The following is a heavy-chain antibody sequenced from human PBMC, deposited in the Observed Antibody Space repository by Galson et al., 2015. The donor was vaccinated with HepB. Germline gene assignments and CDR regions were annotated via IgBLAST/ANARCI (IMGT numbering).Heavy chain of an antibody. CDR3: ARARSTGYFDWLLPHYFDY. CDR1: GGSISSGGYY. J-gene: IGHJ4*02. D-gene: IGHD3-9*01. Sequence: TLSLTCTVSGGSISSGGYYWSWIRQHPGKGLEWIGYIYYRGSTYYNPSLKSRVTISVDTSKNQFSLKLSSVTAADTAVYYCARARSTGYFDWLLPHYFDYWGQGTLVTVSS. V-gene: IGHV4-31*03. CDR2: IYYRGST.